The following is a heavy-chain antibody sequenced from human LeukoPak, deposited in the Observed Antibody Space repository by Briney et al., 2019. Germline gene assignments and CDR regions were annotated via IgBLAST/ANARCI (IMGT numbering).Heavy chain of an antibody. CDR1: GYTLTELS. Sequence: GASVKVSCKVSGYTLTELSMHWVRQAPGKGLEWMGGFDLEDGETIYAQKFQGRVTMTEDTSTDTAYMELSSLRPEDTAVYYCATVGPYSSGWSFDYWGQGTLVTVSS. V-gene: IGHV1-24*01. CDR3: ATVGPYSSGWSFDY. D-gene: IGHD6-19*01. J-gene: IGHJ4*02. CDR2: FDLEDGET.